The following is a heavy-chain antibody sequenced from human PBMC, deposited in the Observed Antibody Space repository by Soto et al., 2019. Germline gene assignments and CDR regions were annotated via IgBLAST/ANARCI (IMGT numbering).Heavy chain of an antibody. J-gene: IGHJ6*02. V-gene: IGHV1-18*01. Sequence: ASVKVSCKASGYTFTSYGISWVRQAPGQGLEWMGWISAYNGNTNYAQKFQGRVTMTTDTSTSTAYMELRSLRSEDTAVYYCARVQFVVVTIPYGMDVWGQGTTVTVS. D-gene: IGHD2-21*02. CDR3: ARVQFVVVTIPYGMDV. CDR1: GYTFTSYG. CDR2: ISAYNGNT.